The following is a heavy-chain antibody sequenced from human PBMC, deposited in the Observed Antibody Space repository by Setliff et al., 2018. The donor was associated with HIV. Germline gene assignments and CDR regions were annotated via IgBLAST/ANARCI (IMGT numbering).Heavy chain of an antibody. J-gene: IGHJ3*02. D-gene: IGHD6-19*01. Sequence: LRLSCVASGFTFSNSWMNWVRQAPGKGLEWVANIKPDGSDQYYVDSVKGRFTIFRDNTKDSLYLQMSSLRAEDTAVYYCAKDTSGGWGAFDIWGQGTMVTVSS. CDR3: AKDTSGGWGAFDI. V-gene: IGHV3-7*01. CDR1: GFTFSNSW. CDR2: IKPDGSDQ.